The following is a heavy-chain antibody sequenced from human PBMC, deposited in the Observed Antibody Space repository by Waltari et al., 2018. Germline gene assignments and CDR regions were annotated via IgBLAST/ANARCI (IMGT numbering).Heavy chain of an antibody. J-gene: IGHJ4*02. V-gene: IGHV3-66*01. Sequence: EVQLVESGGGLVHLGGSLRLSCAASGLPVTINYMSWVRQAPGKGREGVSFIDSGAGTKYADSVKGRFTVSRDTSKNTVYLQMNSLRVEDTAVYFCARVGASAAGPYDYWGQGTLVTVSS. CDR2: IDSGAGT. CDR3: ARVGASAAGPYDY. D-gene: IGHD3-16*01. CDR1: GLPVTINY.